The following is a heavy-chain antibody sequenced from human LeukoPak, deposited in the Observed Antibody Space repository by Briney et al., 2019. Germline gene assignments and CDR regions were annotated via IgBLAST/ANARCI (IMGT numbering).Heavy chain of an antibody. J-gene: IGHJ6*02. CDR3: ARERQLVPYGMDV. CDR1: GFTFSSYG. CDR2: IRYDGSNK. D-gene: IGHD6-6*01. Sequence: GGSLRLSCAASGFTFSSYGMHWVRQAPGKGLEWVAVIRYDGSNKYYADSVKGRFTISRDNSKNTLYLQMNSLRAEDTAVYYCARERQLVPYGMDVWGQGTTVTVSS. V-gene: IGHV3-33*01.